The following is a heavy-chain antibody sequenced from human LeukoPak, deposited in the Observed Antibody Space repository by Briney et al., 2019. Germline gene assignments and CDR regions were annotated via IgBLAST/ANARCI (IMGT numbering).Heavy chain of an antibody. CDR3: ARSLLGDSGGSFDY. J-gene: IGHJ4*02. CDR1: GLTFSNSE. V-gene: IGHV3-48*03. Sequence: GGSLRLSCEVSGLTFSNSEMNWVRQAPGKGLERVSFISSTSSSTKYADSVKDRFTISRDNAKNSLYLQMNSLRGDDTAVYYCARSLLGDSGGSFDYWGQGTLVTVSS. CDR2: ISSTSSST. D-gene: IGHD3-22*01.